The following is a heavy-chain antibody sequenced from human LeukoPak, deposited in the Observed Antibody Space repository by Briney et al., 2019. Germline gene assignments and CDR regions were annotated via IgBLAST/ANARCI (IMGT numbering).Heavy chain of an antibody. CDR1: GGSFSGYY. D-gene: IGHD2-15*01. J-gene: IGHJ4*02. CDR2: IYYTGSA. Sequence: SSETLSLTCAVYGGSFSGYYWSWIRQPPGRGLEWVAYIYYTGSANYNPSLKSRITISVDTSKNQFSLKVSSVTAADTAVYYCATYGGNAGAHYFDYWGQGTLVAVSS. CDR3: ATYGGNAGAHYFDY. V-gene: IGHV4-59*08.